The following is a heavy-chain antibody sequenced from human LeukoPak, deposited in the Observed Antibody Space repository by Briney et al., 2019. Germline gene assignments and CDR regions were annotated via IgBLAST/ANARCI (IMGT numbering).Heavy chain of an antibody. CDR2: LQNDGGDI. CDR3: ARGSKYYDKSGYYTIPDY. J-gene: IGHJ4*02. CDR1: GFTFSNYG. Sequence: PGGSLRLSCAASGFTFSNYGMHWVRQAPDKGLEWVAFLQNDGGDIHYADSVEGRFTISRDNSKNTLYLQMNSLRAEDTAVYYCARGSKYYDKSGYYTIPDYWGQGTLVTVSS. D-gene: IGHD3-22*01. V-gene: IGHV3-30*06.